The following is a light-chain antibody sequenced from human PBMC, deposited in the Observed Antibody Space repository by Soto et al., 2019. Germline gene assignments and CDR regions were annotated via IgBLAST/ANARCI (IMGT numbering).Light chain of an antibody. Sequence: EIVLTQSPDTLSLSPGEGATLSCRASQSFSSSYLAWYQQKPGQAPRLLMYGAFSRATGIPGRFSGSGSGTDFTLTISRLEPEDFAVYYCQQYASSVTFGGGTKVEFK. CDR1: QSFSSSY. CDR2: GAF. CDR3: QQYASSVT. J-gene: IGKJ4*01. V-gene: IGKV3-20*01.